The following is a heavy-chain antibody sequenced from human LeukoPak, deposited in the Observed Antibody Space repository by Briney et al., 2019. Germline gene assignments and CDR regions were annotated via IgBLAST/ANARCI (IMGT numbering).Heavy chain of an antibody. CDR3: ARGGVAAAGDDAFDI. CDR1: GGTFSSYA. Sequence: SVKVSCKASGGTFSSYAISWVRQAPGQGLEWMGGIIPIFGTANYAQKSQGRVTITADESTSTAYMELSSLRSEDTAVYYCARGGVAAAGDDAFDIWGQGTMVTVSS. D-gene: IGHD6-13*01. J-gene: IGHJ3*02. V-gene: IGHV1-69*01. CDR2: IIPIFGTA.